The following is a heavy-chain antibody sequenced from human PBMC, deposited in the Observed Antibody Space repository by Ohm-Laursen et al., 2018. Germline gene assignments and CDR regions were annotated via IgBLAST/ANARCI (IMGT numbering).Heavy chain of an antibody. D-gene: IGHD6-6*01. CDR3: AKLGGGSSSVLFDY. CDR1: GFTFSSYG. V-gene: IGHV3-30*18. J-gene: IGHJ4*02. Sequence: RSLRLSCAASGFTFSSYGMHWVRQAPGKGLEWVAVISYDGSNKYYADSVKGRFTISRDNSKNTLYLQMNSLRAENTAVYYCAKLGGGSSSVLFDYWGQGTLVTVSS. CDR2: ISYDGSNK.